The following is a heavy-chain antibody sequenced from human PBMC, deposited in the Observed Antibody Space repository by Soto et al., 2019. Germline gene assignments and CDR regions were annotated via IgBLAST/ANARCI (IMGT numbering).Heavy chain of an antibody. V-gene: IGHV1-69*13. D-gene: IGHD3-10*01. CDR2: IIPIFGTA. Sequence: SVKVSCKASGGTFSSYAISWVRQAPGQGLEWMGGIIPIFGTANYAQKFQGRVTITADESTSTAYMELSSLRSEDTAVYYCARVVVRGVIHCIDFRGQGTLVSVSS. CDR3: ARVVVRGVIHCIDF. CDR1: GGTFSSYA. J-gene: IGHJ4*02.